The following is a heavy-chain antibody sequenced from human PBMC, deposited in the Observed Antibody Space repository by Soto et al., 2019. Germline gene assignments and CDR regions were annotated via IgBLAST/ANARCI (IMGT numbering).Heavy chain of an antibody. J-gene: IGHJ4*02. CDR1: GYTFSTYG. CDR2: ISAYNGDTET. Sequence: QVQLVQSGAEVKKPGASVKVSCKASGYTFSTYGISWVRQAPGQGLAWMGWISAYNGDTETNYAQKYQGRATITPDTATSAAYMELRNLRSDDTAVYYCAREAAVMAAAGPDYWGQGTLVTVSS. D-gene: IGHD6-13*01. V-gene: IGHV1-18*01. CDR3: AREAAVMAAAGPDY.